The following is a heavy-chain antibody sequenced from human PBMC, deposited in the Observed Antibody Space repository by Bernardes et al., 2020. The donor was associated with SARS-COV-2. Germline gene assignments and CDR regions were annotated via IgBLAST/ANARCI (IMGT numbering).Heavy chain of an antibody. V-gene: IGHV1-2*04. J-gene: IGHJ6*02. CDR2: INPNSGGT. D-gene: IGHD6-6*01. CDR3: ARAGSSSSLYYYDMDV. CDR1: GYTFTGYY. Sequence: ASVKVSCKASGYTFTGYYMHWVRQAPGQGLEWMGWINPNSGGTNYAQKFQGWVTMTRDTSISTAYMELSRLRSDDTAVYYCARAGSSSSLYYYDMDVWGQGTTVTVSS.